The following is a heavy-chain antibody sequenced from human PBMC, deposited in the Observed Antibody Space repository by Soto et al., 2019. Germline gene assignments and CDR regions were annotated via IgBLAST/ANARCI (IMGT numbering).Heavy chain of an antibody. CDR2: IYYSGST. Sequence: PSETLSLTCTVSGGSISSYYWSWIRQPPGKGLEWIGYIYYSGSTNYNPSLKSRVTISVDTSKNQFSLKLSSVTAADTAVYYCATDGFEMAAIRGTSRRPNYYDYWGQGTLVTVSS. J-gene: IGHJ4*02. CDR1: GGSISSYY. D-gene: IGHD5-12*01. CDR3: ATDGFEMAAIRGTSRRPNYYDY. V-gene: IGHV4-59*01.